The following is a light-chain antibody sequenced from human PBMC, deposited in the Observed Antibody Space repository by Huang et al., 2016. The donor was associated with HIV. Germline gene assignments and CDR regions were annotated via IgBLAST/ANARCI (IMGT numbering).Light chain of an antibody. Sequence: EIVLTQSPTTLSLSPGERATLPCRASQSVNRYLAGYQQKPGQAPRLLISDASNRATGIPARVSGSGSGTDFTLTISSLEPEDFAVYYCQQRSNWPPITFGQGTRLEIK. CDR3: QQRSNWPPIT. V-gene: IGKV3-11*01. J-gene: IGKJ5*01. CDR1: QSVNRY. CDR2: DAS.